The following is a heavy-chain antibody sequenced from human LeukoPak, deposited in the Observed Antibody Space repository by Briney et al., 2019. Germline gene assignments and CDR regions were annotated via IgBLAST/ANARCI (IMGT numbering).Heavy chain of an antibody. V-gene: IGHV4-59*01. CDR1: GGSISSYY. D-gene: IGHD6-13*01. CDR2: IYYSGST. J-gene: IGHJ4*02. Sequence: SETLSLTCTVSGGSISSYYWSWIRQPRGKGLEWIGYIYYSGSTNYNPSLKSRVTISVDTSKNQFSLKLSSVTAADTAVYYCARSLSGGYSSSFDYWGQGTLVTVSS. CDR3: ARSLSGGYSSSFDY.